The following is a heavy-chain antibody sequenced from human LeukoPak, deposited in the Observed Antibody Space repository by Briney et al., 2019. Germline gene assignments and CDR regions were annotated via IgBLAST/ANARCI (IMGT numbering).Heavy chain of an antibody. Sequence: GGSRRLSCAASGFTFSSYAMSWVRQAPGKGLEWVSAISGSGGSTYYADSVKGRFTISRDNSKNTLYLQMNSLRAEDTAVYYCAKDLRVYDSSGYDFDYWGQGTLVTVSS. CDR2: ISGSGGST. V-gene: IGHV3-23*01. J-gene: IGHJ4*02. CDR1: GFTFSSYA. CDR3: AKDLRVYDSSGYDFDY. D-gene: IGHD3-22*01.